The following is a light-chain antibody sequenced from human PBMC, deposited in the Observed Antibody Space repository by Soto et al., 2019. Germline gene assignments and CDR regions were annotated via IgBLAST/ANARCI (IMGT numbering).Light chain of an antibody. CDR3: QQYGSSPPIT. V-gene: IGKV3-20*01. CDR1: QSVSSNY. Sequence: EDVLTQSPGTLSLSPGERATLSCRASQSVSSNYVAWYQQKPGQAPRLLVYGASGRATGIPDRFSGSGSGTDFTLTISRLEPEDFAVYYCQQYGSSPPITFGQGTRLEIK. CDR2: GAS. J-gene: IGKJ5*01.